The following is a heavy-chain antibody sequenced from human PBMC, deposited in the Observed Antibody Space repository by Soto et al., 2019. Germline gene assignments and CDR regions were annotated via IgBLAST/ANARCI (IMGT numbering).Heavy chain of an antibody. J-gene: IGHJ4*02. D-gene: IGHD3-22*01. CDR3: ASPLLLYNSSGYYPLML. V-gene: IGHV1-8*01. CDR2: MNPNSGNT. Sequence: SVEVSCKASGHTFISYDINWVRQATGQGLEWMGWMNPNSGNTGYAQKFQGRVTMTRDTSISTAYMELRSLRSEDTAVYYCASPLLLYNSSGYYPLMLWGRGTLVPVSS. CDR1: GHTFISYD.